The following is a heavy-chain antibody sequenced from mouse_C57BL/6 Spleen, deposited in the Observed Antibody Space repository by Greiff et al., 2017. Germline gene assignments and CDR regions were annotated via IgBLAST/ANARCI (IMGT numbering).Heavy chain of an antibody. CDR3: ASPSLDY. CDR1: GYAFSSSW. J-gene: IGHJ2*01. CDR2: IYPGDGDT. V-gene: IGHV1-82*01. Sequence: VQLQQSGPELVKPGASVKISCKASGYAFSSSWMNWVKQRPGTGLEWIGRIYPGDGDTNYNGKFKGKATLTADKSSSTAYMQLSSLTSEDSAVYFCASPSLDYWGQGTTLTVSS.